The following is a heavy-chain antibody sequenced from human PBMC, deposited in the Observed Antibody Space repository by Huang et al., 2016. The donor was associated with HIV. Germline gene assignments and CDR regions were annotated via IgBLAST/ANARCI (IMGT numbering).Heavy chain of an antibody. V-gene: IGHV4-34*01. CDR2: INHGGGN. CDR3: ATSSSGGGYYLDI. J-gene: IGHJ2*01. D-gene: IGHD6-19*01. CDR1: VGSLNGSY. Sequence: QVQLYQWGAGPLKPSETLSLTCGVSVGSLNGSYWNWIRQPPGKGLEWIGEINHGGGNKYNPSLKSRVTISVDTSKNQFSLNLTAVTATDTAVYYCATSSSGGGYYLDIWGRGTLVTVSS.